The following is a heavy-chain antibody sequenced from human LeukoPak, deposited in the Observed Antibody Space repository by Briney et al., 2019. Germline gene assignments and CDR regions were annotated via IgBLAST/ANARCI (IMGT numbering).Heavy chain of an antibody. D-gene: IGHD3-9*01. CDR1: GSSITILY. V-gene: IGHV4-59*01. Sequence: SETLSLTCTLPGSSITILYGSWTRQPPGRGLEWIGYIFYGGSTNYNPSLKSRVTISVDTSKNQLSLKLTSVTAADTAVYYCARDGWVRPHRLGFDYWGQGTLVTVSS. CDR2: IFYGGST. CDR3: ARDGWVRPHRLGFDY. J-gene: IGHJ4*02.